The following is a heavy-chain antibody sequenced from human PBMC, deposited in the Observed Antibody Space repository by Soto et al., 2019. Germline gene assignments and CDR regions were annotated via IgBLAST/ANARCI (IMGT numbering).Heavy chain of an antibody. Sequence: GGSLRLSCAASGFTFSSYGMHWVRQAPGKGLEWVAVISYDGSNKYYADSVKGRFTISRDNSKNTLYLQMNSLRAEDTAVYYCAKDFFWSLEASPISFMDYGMDVWGQGTTVTVSS. CDR2: ISYDGSNK. J-gene: IGHJ6*02. CDR3: AKDFFWSLEASPISFMDYGMDV. D-gene: IGHD3-3*01. CDR1: GFTFSSYG. V-gene: IGHV3-30*18.